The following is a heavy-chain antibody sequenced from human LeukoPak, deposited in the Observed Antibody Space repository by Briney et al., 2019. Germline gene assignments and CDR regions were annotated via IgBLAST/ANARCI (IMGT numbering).Heavy chain of an antibody. V-gene: IGHV4-34*01. Sequence: PSETPVPHLRCLWLVLQWLLLELDPPAPGKGLEWIGEINHSGSTNYNPSLKSRVTISVDTSKKQFSLKLSSVTAADTAVYYCVTYYFDSSGPKKNYWGQGTLVTVSS. CDR1: LVLQWLL. CDR3: VTYYFDSSGPKKNY. CDR2: INHSGST. D-gene: IGHD3-22*01. J-gene: IGHJ4*02.